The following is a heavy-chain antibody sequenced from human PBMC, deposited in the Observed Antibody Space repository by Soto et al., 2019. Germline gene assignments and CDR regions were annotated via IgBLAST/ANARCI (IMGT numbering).Heavy chain of an antibody. J-gene: IGHJ4*02. V-gene: IGHV4-59*01. D-gene: IGHD5-18*01. CDR2: IYYSGST. CDR3: ARYNVDTAMVWYFDY. CDR1: GGSISSYY. Sequence: PSETLSLTCTVSGGSISSYYWSWIRQPPGKGLEWIGYIYYSGSTNYNPSLKSRVTISVDTSKNQFSLKLSSVTAADTAVYYCARYNVDTAMVWYFDYWGQGTMVTVSA.